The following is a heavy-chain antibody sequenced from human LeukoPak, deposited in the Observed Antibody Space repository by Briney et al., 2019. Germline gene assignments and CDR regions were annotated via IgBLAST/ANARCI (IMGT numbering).Heavy chain of an antibody. CDR1: GFTFSNYG. CDR3: ARDLKVGFGDLSAY. V-gene: IGHV3-33*01. Sequence: GGSLRLSCAASGFTFSNYGLHWVRQAPGKGLEWVAVIWYDGSNKYYADSVKGRFTISRDNSQNTLYLQMNSLRAEDTAVYYCARDLKVGFGDLSAYWGQGTLVTVSS. D-gene: IGHD3-10*01. CDR2: IWYDGSNK. J-gene: IGHJ4*02.